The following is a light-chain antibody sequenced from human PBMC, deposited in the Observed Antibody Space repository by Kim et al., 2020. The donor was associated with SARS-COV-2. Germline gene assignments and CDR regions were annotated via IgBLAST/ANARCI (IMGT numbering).Light chain of an antibody. Sequence: GKTVIISCTGSSGSIASSYVQWYQQRPGSVPTIVIYEDNKRPSGVPDRFSGSIDSSSTSASLTISGLKTEDEADYYCQSYDSNNVIFAGGTQLTVL. CDR1: SGSIASSY. J-gene: IGLJ2*01. CDR2: EDN. V-gene: IGLV6-57*02. CDR3: QSYDSNNVI.